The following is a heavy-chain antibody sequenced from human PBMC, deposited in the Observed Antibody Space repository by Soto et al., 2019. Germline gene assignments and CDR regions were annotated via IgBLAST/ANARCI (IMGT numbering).Heavy chain of an antibody. CDR2: ISWNSGDI. D-gene: IGHD3-10*01. Sequence: GGSLRLSCTASGFTFGNYATHWVRQAPGKGLEWVSGISWNSGDIGYVDSVKGRFTTSRDNAKKSRYLQMNSLRTEDTALYYCARSGYGSGTYHTYVIFDYWGQGTRVTVSS. CDR1: GFTFGNYA. V-gene: IGHV3-9*01. CDR3: ARSGYGSGTYHTYVIFDY. J-gene: IGHJ4*02.